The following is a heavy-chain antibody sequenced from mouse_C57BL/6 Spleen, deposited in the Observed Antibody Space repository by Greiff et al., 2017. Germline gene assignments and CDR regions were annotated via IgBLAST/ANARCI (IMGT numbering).Heavy chain of an antibody. J-gene: IGHJ3*01. D-gene: IGHD2-4*01. CDR1: GFNIKDDY. V-gene: IGHV14-4*01. CDR2: IDPENGDT. Sequence: EVQLQQSGAELVRPGASVKLSCTASGFNIKDDYMHWVKQRPEQGLEWIGWIDPENGDTEYASKFQGKATITADTSSNTAYLQLSSLTSEDTADYYCTTPPYDYLFAYWGQGTLVTVSA. CDR3: TTPPYDYLFAY.